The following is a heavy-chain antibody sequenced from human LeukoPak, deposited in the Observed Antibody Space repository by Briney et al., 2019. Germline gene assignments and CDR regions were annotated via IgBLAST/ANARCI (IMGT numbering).Heavy chain of an antibody. CDR3: ARGSKGPAPKPYCSGGSCSGSTNNWFDP. J-gene: IGHJ5*02. D-gene: IGHD2-15*01. Sequence: SETLSLTCAVYGGSFSGYYWSWIRQPPGKGLEWIGEINHSGSTNYNPSLKSRVTISVDTSKNQFSLKLSSVTAADTAVYYCARGSKGPAPKPYCSGGSCSGSTNNWFDPWGQGTLVTVSS. V-gene: IGHV4-34*01. CDR1: GGSFSGYY. CDR2: INHSGST.